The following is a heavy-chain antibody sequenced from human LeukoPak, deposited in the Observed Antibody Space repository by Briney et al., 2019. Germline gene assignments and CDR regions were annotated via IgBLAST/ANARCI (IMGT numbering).Heavy chain of an antibody. Sequence: SETLSLTCTVSGGSISSYYWSWIRQPAGKGLEWIGRIYTSGGTNYNPSLKSRVTMSVDTSKNQFSPKLSSVTAADTAVYYCARGVLLWFGESTAENWFDPWGQGTLVTVSS. CDR1: GGSISSYY. CDR3: ARGVLLWFGESTAENWFDP. D-gene: IGHD3-10*01. V-gene: IGHV4-4*07. J-gene: IGHJ5*02. CDR2: IYTSGGT.